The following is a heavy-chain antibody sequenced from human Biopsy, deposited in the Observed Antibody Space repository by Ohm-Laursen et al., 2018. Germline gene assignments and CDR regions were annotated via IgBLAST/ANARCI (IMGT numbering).Heavy chain of an antibody. V-gene: IGHV4-4*07. CDR3: ARDRDRRGWFDP. Sequence: SETLSLTCTVSGGSLSSYSWRWIRQPAGKGLEGIGQIYTSGNANYNPSRKSRVTISVDTSKNKFTLRVSSVTAADTAVYYYARDRDRRGWFDPWGQGTLVTVSS. CDR2: IYTSGNA. J-gene: IGHJ5*02. D-gene: IGHD1-14*01. CDR1: GGSLSSYS.